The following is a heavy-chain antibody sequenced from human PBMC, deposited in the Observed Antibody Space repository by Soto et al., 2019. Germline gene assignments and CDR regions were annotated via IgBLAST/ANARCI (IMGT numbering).Heavy chain of an antibody. D-gene: IGHD6-19*01. V-gene: IGHV1-3*01. CDR1: GYTFTSYA. J-gene: IGHJ4*02. CDR3: ARGLAVPVDPDY. CDR2: INAGNGNT. Sequence: QVQLVQSGAEVKTPGASVKLSCKASGYTFTSYAMHWVRQAPGQSLEWMGWINAGNGNTKYSQRFQGRVTITRDTSASTAYMDLSSLRSEDTAVYYCARGLAVPVDPDYWGQGTLVTVSS.